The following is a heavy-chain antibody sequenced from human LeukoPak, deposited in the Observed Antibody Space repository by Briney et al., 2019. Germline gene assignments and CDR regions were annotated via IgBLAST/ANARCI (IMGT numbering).Heavy chain of an antibody. Sequence: GGSLRLSCAASGFTFSSYEMNWVRQAPGKGLEWISYITSSGGTIYYADSVKGRFTISRDNAKNSLYLQMNSLRAEDTAVYYCARESRDSLDYWGQGTLVTVSS. D-gene: IGHD2-15*01. J-gene: IGHJ4*02. CDR3: ARESRDSLDY. CDR2: ITSSGGTI. V-gene: IGHV3-48*03. CDR1: GFTFSSYE.